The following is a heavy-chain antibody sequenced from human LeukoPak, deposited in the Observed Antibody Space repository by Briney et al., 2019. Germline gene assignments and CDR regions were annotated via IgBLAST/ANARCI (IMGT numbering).Heavy chain of an antibody. Sequence: PGGSLRLSCAASGFTFSSYSMNWVRQAPGKGLEWVSTISGSGGSTYYADSVKGRFTISRDNSKNTLYLQMNSLRAEDTAVYYCAKDRYRGAATTPNTFDYWGQGTLVTVSS. CDR2: ISGSGGST. V-gene: IGHV3-23*01. CDR1: GFTFSSYS. D-gene: IGHD1-14*01. J-gene: IGHJ4*02. CDR3: AKDRYRGAATTPNTFDY.